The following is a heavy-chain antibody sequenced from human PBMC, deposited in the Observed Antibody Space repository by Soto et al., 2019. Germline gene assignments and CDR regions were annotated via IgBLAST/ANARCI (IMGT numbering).Heavy chain of an antibody. CDR3: AKAVSSSWYQH. CDR1: GFPFCKYS. Sequence: PGGSPKLSCAAPGFPFCKYSLSWVRQAPGKGLEWVSGISDSGGRTYYADSVKGRFTISRDNSMSTLFLQMNSLRVEDTAVYYCAKAVSSSWYQHWGQGTLVTVSS. D-gene: IGHD6-13*01. CDR2: ISDSGGRT. V-gene: IGHV3-23*01. J-gene: IGHJ1*01.